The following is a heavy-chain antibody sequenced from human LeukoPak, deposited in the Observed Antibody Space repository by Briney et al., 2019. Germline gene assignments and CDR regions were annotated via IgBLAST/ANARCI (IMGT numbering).Heavy chain of an antibody. CDR1: GFTFSSYA. V-gene: IGHV3-30-3*01. D-gene: IGHD6-13*01. J-gene: IGHJ6*02. Sequence: GGSLRLSCAASGFTFSSYAMHWVRQAGGKGLEWVAVISYDGSNKYYADSVKGRFTISRDNSKNTLYLQMNSLRAEDTAVYYCARVQQLALYGMDVWGQGTTVTVSS. CDR2: ISYDGSNK. CDR3: ARVQQLALYGMDV.